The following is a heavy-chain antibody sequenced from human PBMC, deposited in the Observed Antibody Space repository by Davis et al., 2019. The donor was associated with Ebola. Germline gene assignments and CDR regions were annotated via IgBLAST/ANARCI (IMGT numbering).Heavy chain of an antibody. V-gene: IGHV3-23*01. Sequence: PGGSLRLSCAASGFTFSSYAMSWVRQAPGKGLEWVSAISGSGGSTYYADSVKGRFTISRDNSKNTLYLQMNSLRAEDTALYYCAKAMYNWKDLGYYGMDVWGQGTTVTVSS. D-gene: IGHD1-1*01. CDR2: ISGSGGST. CDR3: AKAMYNWKDLGYYGMDV. CDR1: GFTFSSYA. J-gene: IGHJ6*02.